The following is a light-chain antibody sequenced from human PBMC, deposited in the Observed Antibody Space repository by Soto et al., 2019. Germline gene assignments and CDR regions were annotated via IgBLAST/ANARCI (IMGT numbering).Light chain of an antibody. CDR3: SSYAGSNNYV. V-gene: IGLV2-8*01. Sequence: QSALTQPPSASGSPGQSVTISCTGTSSDVGAYNYLSWYQQHPGKAPKLMIYEVSKRPSGVPDRFSGSKSGNTASLTVSGLQAGDEADYYCSSYAGSNNYVFGTGTKVTVL. J-gene: IGLJ1*01. CDR1: SSDVGAYNY. CDR2: EVS.